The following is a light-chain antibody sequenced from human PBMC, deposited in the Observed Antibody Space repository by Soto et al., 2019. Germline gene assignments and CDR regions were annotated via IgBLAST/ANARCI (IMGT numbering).Light chain of an antibody. CDR2: DAY. CDR3: QQRHMWPIT. CDR1: RSFRGL. J-gene: IGKJ5*01. Sequence: EVVLTQSPVTLSLSPGERATLSCRASRSFRGLLAWYQQKPGQAPRLLIYDAYNRATGIPPRFSGSGSGTDFTLTTSSLEPEDSAVYYCQQRHMWPITFGQGTRLEIK. V-gene: IGKV3-11*01.